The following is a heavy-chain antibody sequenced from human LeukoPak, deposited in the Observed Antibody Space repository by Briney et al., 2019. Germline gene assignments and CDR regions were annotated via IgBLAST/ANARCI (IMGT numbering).Heavy chain of an antibody. CDR2: IDIDGTGT. CDR1: GFTFTNYW. J-gene: IGHJ4*02. V-gene: IGHV3-74*01. CDR3: GTVFDH. Sequence: GGSLRLSCAASGFTFTNYWMHWVRHARGKGLVWVSRIDIDGTGTSYADSVKGRFTISRDNAKNTVSLQMNSLKAEDTAVYYCGTVFDHWGPGILVTVSS.